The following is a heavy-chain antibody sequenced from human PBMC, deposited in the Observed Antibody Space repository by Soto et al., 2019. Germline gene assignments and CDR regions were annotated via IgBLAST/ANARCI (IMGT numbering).Heavy chain of an antibody. CDR3: ARGLGRGITIFGVVILNYMDV. J-gene: IGHJ6*03. V-gene: IGHV1-8*01. Sequence: VASVKVSCKASGYTFTSYDINWVRQATGQGLEWMGWMNPNSGNTGYAQKFQGRVTMTRNTSISTAYMELSSLRSEDTAVYYCARGLGRGITIFGVVILNYMDVWGKGTTVTVSS. CDR1: GYTFTSYD. CDR2: MNPNSGNT. D-gene: IGHD3-3*01.